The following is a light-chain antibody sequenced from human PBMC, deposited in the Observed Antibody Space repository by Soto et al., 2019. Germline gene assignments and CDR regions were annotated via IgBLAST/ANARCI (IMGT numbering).Light chain of an antibody. CDR1: ISDVGGYNY. V-gene: IGLV2-14*01. J-gene: IGLJ1*01. CDR2: EVS. Sequence: QSALTQPSSLSGSPGQSITISCTGTISDVGGYNYVSWYQQHPGKAPKLMIYEVSNRPSGVSNRFSGSKSGNTASLTISGLQAEDEADYYCSSYTSSSTLFVFGTGTKVNV. CDR3: SSYTSSSTLFV.